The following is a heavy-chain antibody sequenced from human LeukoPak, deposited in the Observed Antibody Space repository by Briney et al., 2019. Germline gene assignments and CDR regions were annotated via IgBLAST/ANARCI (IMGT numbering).Heavy chain of an antibody. J-gene: IGHJ4*02. CDR2: ISYDGSNK. V-gene: IGHV3-30*18. CDR1: GFTFSSYG. Sequence: GGSLRLSCAASGFTFSSYGMHWVRQAPGKGLEWVAVISYDGSNKYYADSVKGRFTISRDNSKNTLYLQMNSLRAEDTAVYYCAKDRGACSSTSCYYFDYWSQGTLVTVSS. CDR3: AKDRGACSSTSCYYFDY. D-gene: IGHD2-2*01.